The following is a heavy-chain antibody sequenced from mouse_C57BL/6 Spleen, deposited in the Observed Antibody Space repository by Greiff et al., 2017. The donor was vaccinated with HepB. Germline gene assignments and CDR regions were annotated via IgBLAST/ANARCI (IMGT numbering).Heavy chain of an antibody. J-gene: IGHJ2*01. Sequence: VQLVESGPELVKPGASVKISCKASGYAFSSSWMNWVKQRPGKGLEWIGRIYPGDGDTNYNGKFKGKATLTADKSSSTAYMQLSSLTSEDSAVYFCARIWEHFDYWGQGTTLTVSS. CDR1: GYAFSSSW. CDR2: IYPGDGDT. V-gene: IGHV1-82*01. CDR3: ARIWEHFDY. D-gene: IGHD4-1*01.